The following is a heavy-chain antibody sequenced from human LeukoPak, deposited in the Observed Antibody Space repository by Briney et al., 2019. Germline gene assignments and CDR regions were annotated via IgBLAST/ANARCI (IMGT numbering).Heavy chain of an antibody. CDR1: GYTFTSYD. CDR2: MNPNSGNT. D-gene: IGHD1-26*01. V-gene: IGHV1-8*01. J-gene: IGHJ5*02. CDR3: ATMAQVGASFP. Sequence: GASVKVSCKASGYTFTSYDINWVRQATGQGLEWMGWMNPNSGNTGYAQKFQGRVIMTRNTSISTAYMELSSLRSEDTAVYYCATMAQVGASFPWGQGTLVTVSS.